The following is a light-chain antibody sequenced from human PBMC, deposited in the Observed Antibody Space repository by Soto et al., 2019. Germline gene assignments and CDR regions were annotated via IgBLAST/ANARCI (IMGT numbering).Light chain of an antibody. Sequence: QSVLTQPASVSGSPGQSITISGTGTSSDVGSYNLVSWYQQLPGKAPKLIIYEVNERPSGISDRFSGSKSGNTASLTISGLQGEDEADYYCCSYVGSSILMFGGGTKLTVL. CDR3: CSYVGSSILM. V-gene: IGLV2-23*02. CDR2: EVN. J-gene: IGLJ3*02. CDR1: SSDVGSYNL.